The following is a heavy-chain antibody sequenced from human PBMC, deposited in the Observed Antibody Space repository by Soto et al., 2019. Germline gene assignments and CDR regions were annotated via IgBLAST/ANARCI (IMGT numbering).Heavy chain of an antibody. CDR2: ISKSDYT. D-gene: IGHD4-17*01. CDR3: ARGSSTTPTSYGYLAY. J-gene: IGHJ4*02. V-gene: IGHV3-21*01. CDR1: EFSFSDQY. Sequence: GGSLRLSCTVSAGSEFSFSDQYMDWVRQAPGKGLEWVSSISKSDYTYYSDSVKGRFAISRDNAKSSVSLQMNTLRVEDTAVYYCARGSSTTPTSYGYLAYWGQGTLVTVSS.